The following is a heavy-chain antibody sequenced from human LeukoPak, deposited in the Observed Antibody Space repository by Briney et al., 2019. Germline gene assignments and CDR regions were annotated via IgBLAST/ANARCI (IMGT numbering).Heavy chain of an antibody. CDR2: MNIDGSEK. J-gene: IGHJ4*02. CDR3: ARDPVEWELLLDY. CDR1: GFTFSSYW. V-gene: IGHV3-7*01. D-gene: IGHD1-26*01. Sequence: SGGSLRLSCAASGFTFSSYWMGWVRQAPGKRLEWVAIMNIDGSEKYYADSAKGRFTISRDNARNSVYLQMNSLRVEDTAVYYCARDPVEWELLLDYWGQGTLVTVSS.